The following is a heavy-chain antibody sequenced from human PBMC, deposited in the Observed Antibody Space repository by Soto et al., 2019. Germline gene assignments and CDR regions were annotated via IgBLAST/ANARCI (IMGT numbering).Heavy chain of an antibody. CDR1: GLTFSTYA. Sequence: EVQLLESGGGLLQPGGSLRLSCAASGLTFSTYALSWVRKAQGKGLEWVSAISGSGGITYYADSVKGRFTISTDNSRNTLYLQMNSLRAEDTAVYYCAKGNWELDYWGQGTLVTVSS. CDR2: ISGSGGIT. V-gene: IGHV3-23*01. D-gene: IGHD1-1*01. CDR3: AKGNWELDY. J-gene: IGHJ4*02.